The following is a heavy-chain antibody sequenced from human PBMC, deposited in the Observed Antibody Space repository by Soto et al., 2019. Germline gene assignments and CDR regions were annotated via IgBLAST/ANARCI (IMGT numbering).Heavy chain of an antibody. J-gene: IGHJ4*02. D-gene: IGHD3-9*01. V-gene: IGHV3-7*01. CDR3: ARDSPPPILTGYYIRTYFDY. Sequence: GGSLSLSCAASGFPFNSYWMSWVRQAPGKGLEWLANIKQDGSERNYMDSVKGRFTISRDNAKNSLYLQMNSLRAEDTAVYYCARDSPPPILTGYYIRTYFDYWGQGTLVTVSS. CDR1: GFPFNSYW. CDR2: IKQDGSER.